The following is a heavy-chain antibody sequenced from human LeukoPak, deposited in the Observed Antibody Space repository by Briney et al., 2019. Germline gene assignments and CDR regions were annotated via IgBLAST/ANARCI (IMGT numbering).Heavy chain of an antibody. V-gene: IGHV4-59*08. D-gene: IGHD3-22*01. J-gene: IGHJ5*02. CDR3: ARPYYYDSRIDP. Sequence: PSETLSLTCTVSGASISGHYLTWIRQPPGKGLEWIAYMYYSGSTYYNPSLKSRVTMSADTSKNQLSLKLSSVTAADTAVYYCARPYYYDSRIDPWGQGILVTVSS. CDR1: GASISGHY. CDR2: MYYSGST.